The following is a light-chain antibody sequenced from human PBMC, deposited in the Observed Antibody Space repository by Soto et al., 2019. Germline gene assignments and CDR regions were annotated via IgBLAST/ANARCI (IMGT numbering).Light chain of an antibody. CDR3: HQYKSYTPYT. CDR2: GAS. V-gene: IGKV3-15*01. J-gene: IGKJ2*01. Sequence: PGERVSLSCRASQSVDINLAWYQQKPGQAPRLLIYGASTRATDMPGRFSGRGSGTEFTLTISSLQSEDFGTYYCHQYKSYTPYTIGQGTKVEIK. CDR1: QSVDIN.